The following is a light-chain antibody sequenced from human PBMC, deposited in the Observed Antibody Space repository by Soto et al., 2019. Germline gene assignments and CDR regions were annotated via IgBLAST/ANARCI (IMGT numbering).Light chain of an antibody. CDR2: GAS. J-gene: IGKJ2*01. Sequence: EVVLTQSPATLSVSPGERATLSCRASQSVSSHLAWYQQKPGQAPRLLIYGASTRATGIPDRFSGSGSGTEFNLTISSLQSEDFAVYYCQYYNRGPRYTFGQGTELEIK. CDR3: QYYNRGPRYT. V-gene: IGKV3-15*01. CDR1: QSVSSH.